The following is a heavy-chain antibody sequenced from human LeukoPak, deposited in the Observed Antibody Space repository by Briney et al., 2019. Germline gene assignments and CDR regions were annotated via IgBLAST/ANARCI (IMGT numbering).Heavy chain of an antibody. J-gene: IGHJ5*02. CDR2: IYYSGST. CDR1: GGSISSYY. D-gene: IGHD3-3*01. CDR3: ARSDYDFWSGYSQGWFDP. Sequence: SETLSLTCTVSGGSISSYYWSWIRQPPGKGLEWIGYIYYSGSTNYNPSLKSRVTISVDTSENQFSLKLSSVTAADTAVYYCARSDYDFWSGYSQGWFDPWGQGTLVTVSS. V-gene: IGHV4-59*01.